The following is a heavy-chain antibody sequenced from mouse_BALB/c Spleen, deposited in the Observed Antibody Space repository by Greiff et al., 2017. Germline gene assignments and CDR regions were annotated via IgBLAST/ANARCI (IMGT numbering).Heavy chain of an antibody. CDR2: ISYSGST. J-gene: IGHJ3*01. Sequence: EVQLVESGPSLVKPSQTLSLTCSVTGDSITSGYWNWIRKFPGNKLEYMGYISYSGSTYYNPSLKSRISITRDTSKNQYYLQLNSVTTEDTATYYCGGGYEGYYACAYWGQGTLVTVSA. D-gene: IGHD2-3*01. CDR3: GGGYEGYYACAY. CDR1: GDSITSGY. V-gene: IGHV3-8*02.